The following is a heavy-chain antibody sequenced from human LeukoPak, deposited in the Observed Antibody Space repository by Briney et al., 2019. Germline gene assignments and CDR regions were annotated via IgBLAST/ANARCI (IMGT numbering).Heavy chain of an antibody. J-gene: IGHJ4*02. CDR2: IYYSGST. CDR1: GGSIRSSSYY. CDR3: ARKDYGDFYFDY. V-gene: IGHV4-39*01. Sequence: SETLSLTCSVSGGSIRSSSYYWDWIRQPPGKGPEWIGSIYYSGSTYYNPSLKSRVTISVDTSKNQFSLKLSSVTAADTAVYYCARKDYGDFYFDYWGQGTLVTASS. D-gene: IGHD4-17*01.